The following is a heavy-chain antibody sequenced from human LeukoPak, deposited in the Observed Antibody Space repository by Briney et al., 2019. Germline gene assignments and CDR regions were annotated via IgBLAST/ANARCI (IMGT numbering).Heavy chain of an antibody. CDR1: GGSFSGYY. J-gene: IGHJ6*02. V-gene: IGHV4-34*01. D-gene: IGHD4-23*01. Sequence: SETLSLTRAVYGGSFSGYYWSWIRQPPGKGLEWIGEINHSGSTNYNPSLKSRVTISVDTSKNQFSLKLSSVTAADTAVYYCAGKEYYYYYGMDVWGQGTTVTVSS. CDR2: INHSGST. CDR3: AGKEYYYYYGMDV.